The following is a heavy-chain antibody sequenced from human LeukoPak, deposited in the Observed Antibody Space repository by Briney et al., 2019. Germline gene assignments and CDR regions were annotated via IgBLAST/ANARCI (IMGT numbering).Heavy chain of an antibody. CDR3: ARSRTGIAVAGQNRYYFDY. J-gene: IGHJ4*02. Sequence: GASVKVSCKASGYTFTSYGISWVRQAPGQGLEWMGWISAYNGNTNYAQKLQGRVTMTTDTSTSTAYMELRSLRSDDTAVYYCARSRTGIAVAGQNRYYFDYWGQGTLVTVSS. D-gene: IGHD6-19*01. CDR1: GYTFTSYG. V-gene: IGHV1-18*01. CDR2: ISAYNGNT.